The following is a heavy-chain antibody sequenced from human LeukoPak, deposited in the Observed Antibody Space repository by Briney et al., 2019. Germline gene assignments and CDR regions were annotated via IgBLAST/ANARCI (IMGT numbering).Heavy chain of an antibody. V-gene: IGHV3-48*01. CDR2: ISYSSSTI. CDR1: GFTFNIFD. CDR3: ARDPCFSYYFDS. Sequence: GGSLRLSCAASGFTFNIFDMTWVRQAPGKGLEWVSYISYSSSTIYYADSVKGRFTISRDNAKNSLYLQMNSLRVEDTAIYYYARDPCFSYYFDSWGQGTLVTVSS. D-gene: IGHD3-10*01. J-gene: IGHJ4*02.